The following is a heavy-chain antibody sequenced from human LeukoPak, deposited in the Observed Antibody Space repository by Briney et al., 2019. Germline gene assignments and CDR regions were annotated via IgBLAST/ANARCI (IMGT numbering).Heavy chain of an antibody. CDR3: ARGGSLARYCSGGSCYPGDY. J-gene: IGHJ4*02. V-gene: IGHV1-8*01. D-gene: IGHD2-15*01. CDR2: MNPNSGNT. Sequence: ASVTVSCTASGYTFTSYDINWVRQATGQGLEWMGWMNPNSGNTGYAQKFQGRVTMTRNTSISTAYMELSSLRSEDTAVYYCARGGSLARYCSGGSCYPGDYWGQGTLVAVSS. CDR1: GYTFTSYD.